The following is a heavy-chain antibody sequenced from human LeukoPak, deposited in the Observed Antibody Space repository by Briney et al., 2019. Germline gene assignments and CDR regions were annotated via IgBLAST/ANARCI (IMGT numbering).Heavy chain of an antibody. CDR3: ARSIDYAEAFDI. D-gene: IGHD4-17*01. J-gene: IGHJ3*02. CDR2: ISGSGGST. V-gene: IGHV3-23*01. CDR1: GFTFSSYA. Sequence: PGGSLRLSCAASGFTFSSYAMHWVRQAPGKGLEWVSAISGSGGSTYYADSVKGRFTISRDNSKNTLYLQMNSLRAEDTAVYYCARSIDYAEAFDIWGQGTMVTVSS.